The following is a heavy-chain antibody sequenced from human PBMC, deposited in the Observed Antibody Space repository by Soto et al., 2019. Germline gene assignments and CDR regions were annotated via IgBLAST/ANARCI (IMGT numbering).Heavy chain of an antibody. CDR3: ARWRERFGYYYYYGMDV. D-gene: IGHD3-16*01. Sequence: SVKVSCKASGYTFTRSGISWVRQAPGQGLEWMGRIIPILGIANYAQKFQGRVTITADKSTSTAYMELSSLRSEDTAVYYCARWRERFGYYYYYGMDVWGQGTTVTVSS. V-gene: IGHV1-69*04. J-gene: IGHJ6*02. CDR2: IIPILGIA. CDR1: GYTFTRSG.